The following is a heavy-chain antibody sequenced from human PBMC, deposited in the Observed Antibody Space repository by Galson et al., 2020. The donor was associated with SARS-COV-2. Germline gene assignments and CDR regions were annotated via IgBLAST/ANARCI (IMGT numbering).Heavy chain of an antibody. CDR3: AKGVEAAGSYYISGFYYNGMDV. V-gene: IGHV3-9*01. CDR1: GFTFKDYA. D-gene: IGHD3-10*01. J-gene: IGHJ6*02. CDR2: ISWSGGSI. Sequence: GGSLRLSCAASGFTFKDYAMHWVRQVPGKGLEWVAGISWSGGSIGFADSVRGRFSISRDNRKNSLYLQMNSLRPEDTALYYCAKGVEAAGSYYISGFYYNGMDVWGQGTTVTVSS.